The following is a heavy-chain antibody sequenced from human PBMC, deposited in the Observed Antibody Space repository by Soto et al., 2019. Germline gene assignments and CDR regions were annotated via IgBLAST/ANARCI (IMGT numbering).Heavy chain of an antibody. CDR1: GFTFSSYA. D-gene: IGHD1-26*01. J-gene: IGHJ6*02. Sequence: GGSLRLSCAASGFTFSSYAMSWVRQAPGKGLEWVSSISSSSSYIYYADSVKGRFTISRDNAKNSLYLQMNSLRAEDTAVYYCARRNSGSAGMDVWGQGTTVTVSS. CDR3: ARRNSGSAGMDV. V-gene: IGHV3-21*01. CDR2: ISSSSSYI.